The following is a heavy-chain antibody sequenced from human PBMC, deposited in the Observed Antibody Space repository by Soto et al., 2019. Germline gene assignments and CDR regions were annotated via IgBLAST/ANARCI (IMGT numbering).Heavy chain of an antibody. CDR3: ARGLPGYYGKDV. J-gene: IGHJ6*01. V-gene: IGHV3-74*01. CDR2: IKGDGSRI. D-gene: IGHD4-17*01. Sequence: EVQLVESGGGLVQPGGSLRLSCAASGFTFSNYWIHWVRQAPGKGLVWVSRIKGDGSRIDYADSVKGRFIISRDNAKNTVYVQMNSLVDEDAAVYYCARGLPGYYGKDVWGQGTTVTVSS. CDR1: GFTFSNYW.